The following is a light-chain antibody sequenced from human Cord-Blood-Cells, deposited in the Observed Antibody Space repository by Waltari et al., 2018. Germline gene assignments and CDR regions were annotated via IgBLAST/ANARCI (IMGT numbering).Light chain of an antibody. CDR3: CSYAGSSTYV. Sequence: QSALTQPASVSGSTGQSITISCTGTSSDVGSYNLVSWYPQHPGKAPKLMIYEGSKRPSGVSNRFSGSKSGNTASLTISGLQAEDEADYYCCSYAGSSTYVFGTGTKVTVL. CDR2: EGS. V-gene: IGLV2-23*01. J-gene: IGLJ1*01. CDR1: SSDVGSYNL.